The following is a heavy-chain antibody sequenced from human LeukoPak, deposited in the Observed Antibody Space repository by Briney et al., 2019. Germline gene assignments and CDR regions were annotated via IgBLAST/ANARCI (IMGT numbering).Heavy chain of an antibody. J-gene: IGHJ3*02. CDR2: ISWNSGSI. V-gene: IGHV3-9*01. CDR1: GFTFDDYA. D-gene: IGHD3-10*01. CDR3: AKISGYSGTDAFDI. Sequence: GGSLRHSCAASGFTFDDYAMHWVRQAPGKGLEWVSGISWNSGSIGYADSVKGRFTISRDNAKNSLYLQMNSLRAEDTALYYSAKISGYSGTDAFDIWGQGTIVTVSS.